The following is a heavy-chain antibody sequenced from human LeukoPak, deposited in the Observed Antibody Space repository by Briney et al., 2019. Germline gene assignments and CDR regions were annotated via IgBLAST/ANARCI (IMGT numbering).Heavy chain of an antibody. CDR2: IDPSDSYT. J-gene: IGHJ5*02. D-gene: IGHD3-3*01. CDR3: ARQNYDFWSGYDYNWFDP. CDR1: GYSFTSYW. Sequence: GESPRISCKGSGYSFTSYWISWVRQMPGKGLEWMGRIDPSDSYTNYSPSFQGHVTISADKSISTAYLQWSSLKASDTAMYYCARQNYDFWSGYDYNWFDPWGQGTLVTVSS. V-gene: IGHV5-10-1*01.